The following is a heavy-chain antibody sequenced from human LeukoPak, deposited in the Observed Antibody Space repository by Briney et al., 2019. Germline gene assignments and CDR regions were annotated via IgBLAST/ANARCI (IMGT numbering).Heavy chain of an antibody. D-gene: IGHD3-3*01. Sequence: SETLSLTCAVYGGSFSGYYWSWIRQPPGKGLEWIGEINHSGSTNYNPSLKSRVTISVDTSKNQFSLKLSSVTAADTAVYYCARDSARGYDFWSGYYSGASFDYWGQGTLVTVSS. CDR2: INHSGST. CDR1: GGSFSGYY. CDR3: ARDSARGYDFWSGYYSGASFDY. V-gene: IGHV4-34*01. J-gene: IGHJ4*02.